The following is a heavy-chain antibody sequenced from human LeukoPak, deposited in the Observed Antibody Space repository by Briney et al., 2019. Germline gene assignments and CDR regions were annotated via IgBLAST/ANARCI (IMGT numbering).Heavy chain of an antibody. CDR1: GFTFSSHG. CDR3: AKAVRKGVGSADAFDI. D-gene: IGHD3-10*01. Sequence: GGSLRLSCAASGFTFSSHGMHWVRQAPGKGLEWVAVISYDGSNKYYADSVKGRSTISRDNSKNTLYLQMNSLRAEETAVYYCAKAVRKGVGSADAFDIWGQGTMVTVS. J-gene: IGHJ3*02. V-gene: IGHV3-30*18. CDR2: ISYDGSNK.